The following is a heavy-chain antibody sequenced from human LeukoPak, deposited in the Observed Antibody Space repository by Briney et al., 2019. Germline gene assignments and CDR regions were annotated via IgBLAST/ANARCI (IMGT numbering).Heavy chain of an antibody. CDR2: IYYSGST. CDR3: ARHGLRRDGFPL. J-gene: IGHJ4*02. V-gene: IGHV4-39*01. D-gene: IGHD5-24*01. CDR1: GGSISSSSYY. Sequence: SETLSLTCTVSGGSISSSSYYWGWIRQPPGKGLEWIGSIYYSGSTYYNPSLKGRVTISVDTSKNQFSLKLSSVTAADTAVYYCARHGLRRDGFPLWGQGTLVTVSS.